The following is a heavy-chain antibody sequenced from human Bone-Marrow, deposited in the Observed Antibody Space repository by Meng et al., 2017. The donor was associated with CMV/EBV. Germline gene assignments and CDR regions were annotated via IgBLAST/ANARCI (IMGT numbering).Heavy chain of an antibody. D-gene: IGHD3-10*01. CDR1: GFTFSSYA. CDR3: AKGLRRSEKVLLWFGGIFQTDY. V-gene: IGHV3-23*03. J-gene: IGHJ4*02. CDR2: IYSGGSST. Sequence: GGSLRLSCAASGFTFSSYAMSWVRQAPGKGLEWVSVIYSGGSSTYYADSVKGRFTISRDNSKNTLYLQMNSLRAEDTAVYYCAKGLRRSEKVLLWFGGIFQTDYWGQGTLVTVSS.